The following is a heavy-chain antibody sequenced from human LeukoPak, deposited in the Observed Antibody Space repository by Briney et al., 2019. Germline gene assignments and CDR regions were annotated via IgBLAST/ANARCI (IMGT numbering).Heavy chain of an antibody. CDR3: ARGRSSGLFYFDN. CDR1: GFTVTSNY. Sequence: GGSLRLSCAASGFTVTSNYMSWVRQAPGKGLEWISIIYSAGNTYYADSVRGRFTISRDNLRNTLYLQMNNLRAEDMAVYYCARGRSSGLFYFDNWGQGTLVTVSS. V-gene: IGHV3-53*01. D-gene: IGHD6-13*01. J-gene: IGHJ4*02. CDR2: IYSAGNT.